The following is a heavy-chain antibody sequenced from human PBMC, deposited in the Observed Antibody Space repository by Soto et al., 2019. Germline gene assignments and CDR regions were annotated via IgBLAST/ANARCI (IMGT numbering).Heavy chain of an antibody. D-gene: IGHD7-27*01. CDR1: GGSISSYY. Sequence: QVQLQESGPGLVKPSETLSLTCTVSGGSISSYYWSWIRQPPGKGLEWIGYIYYSGSTNYNPSLKSRVTISVDTSKNQFSLKLSSVTAADTAVYYCARKTGLGLGYYFDYWGQGTLVTVSS. CDR3: ARKTGLGLGYYFDY. V-gene: IGHV4-59*01. J-gene: IGHJ4*02. CDR2: IYYSGST.